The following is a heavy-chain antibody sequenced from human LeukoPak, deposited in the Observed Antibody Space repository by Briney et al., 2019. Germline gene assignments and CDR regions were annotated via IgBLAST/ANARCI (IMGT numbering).Heavy chain of an antibody. J-gene: IGHJ4*02. CDR1: GYSFTSYW. CDR3: AGPRGDGYNIAGFDY. V-gene: IGHV5-51*01. CDR2: IYPGDSDT. D-gene: IGHD5-24*01. Sequence: GESLKISCKGSGYSFTSYWIGWVRQMPGKGLEWMGIIYPGDSDTRYSPSFQGQVTISADKSISTAYLQWSSLKASDTAMYYCAGPRGDGYNIAGFDYWGQGTLVTVSS.